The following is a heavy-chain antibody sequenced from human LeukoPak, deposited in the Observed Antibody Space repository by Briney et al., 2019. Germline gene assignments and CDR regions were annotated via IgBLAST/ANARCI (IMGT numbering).Heavy chain of an antibody. CDR2: ISGTGGSI. CDR1: GFTFSNYA. Sequence: PGASLRLSCAASGFTFSNYAMSWVRQAPGKGLEWVSAISGTGGSIYYADSVKGQFTISRDNSKNTLYLQMNSLRAADTAVYYCAKGQRWELPFDYWGQGTLVTVSS. J-gene: IGHJ4*02. V-gene: IGHV3-23*01. D-gene: IGHD1-26*01. CDR3: AKGQRWELPFDY.